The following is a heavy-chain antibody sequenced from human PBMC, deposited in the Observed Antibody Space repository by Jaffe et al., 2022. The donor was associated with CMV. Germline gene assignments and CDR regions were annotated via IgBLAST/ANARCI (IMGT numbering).Heavy chain of an antibody. D-gene: IGHD1-1*01. CDR3: AKVRREGYNYDAFDI. V-gene: IGHV3-23*01. Sequence: EGQLLESGGGSVQPGGSLRLSCVASGFTFSSYAMSWVRQAPGKGLEWVSGISGLGGSTYFAGSVKGRFTISRDNSKKTLYLQMNSLRAEDTAVYYCAKVRREGYNYDAFDIWGQGTMVTVSS. CDR1: GFTFSSYA. J-gene: IGHJ3*02. CDR2: ISGLGGST.